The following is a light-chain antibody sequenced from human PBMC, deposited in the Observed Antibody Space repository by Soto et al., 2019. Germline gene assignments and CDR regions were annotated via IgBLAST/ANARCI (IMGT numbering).Light chain of an antibody. J-gene: IGKJ1*01. Sequence: DIPMTQSPSSLSASVGDRVTITCRASQSISSYLNWYQQKPGKAPKLLIYAASSLQSGVPSRFSGSGSGTDFTLTISSLQPEDFANYYCQQSYSTPTFGQGTKVEIK. CDR3: QQSYSTPT. CDR1: QSISSY. CDR2: AAS. V-gene: IGKV1-39*01.